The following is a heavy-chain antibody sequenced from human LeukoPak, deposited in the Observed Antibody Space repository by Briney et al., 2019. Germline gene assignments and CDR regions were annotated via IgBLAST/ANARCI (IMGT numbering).Heavy chain of an antibody. J-gene: IGHJ4*02. CDR1: GGSISSSSYY. Sequence: SETLSLTCTVSGGSISSSSYYWGWIRQPPGKGLEWIGSIYYSGSTYYNPSLKSRATISVDTSKNQFSLKLSSVTAADTAVYYCARHTWGGWYYYDSSGYYWGHFDYWGQGTLVTVSS. CDR3: ARHTWGGWYYYDSSGYYWGHFDY. CDR2: IYYSGST. D-gene: IGHD3-22*01. V-gene: IGHV4-39*01.